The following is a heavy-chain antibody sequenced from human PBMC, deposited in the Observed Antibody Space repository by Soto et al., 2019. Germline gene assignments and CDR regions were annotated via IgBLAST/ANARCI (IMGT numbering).Heavy chain of an antibody. CDR2: ISSSSSYI. Sequence: GGSLRLSCAASGFTFSSYSMNWVRQAPGKGLEWVSSISSSSSYIYYADSVKGRFTISRDNAKNSLYLQMNSLRAEDTAVYYCATHPNIPAAMGYYYYGMDVWGQGTTVTVSS. CDR1: GFTFSSYS. D-gene: IGHD2-2*01. V-gene: IGHV3-21*01. J-gene: IGHJ6*02. CDR3: ATHPNIPAAMGYYYYGMDV.